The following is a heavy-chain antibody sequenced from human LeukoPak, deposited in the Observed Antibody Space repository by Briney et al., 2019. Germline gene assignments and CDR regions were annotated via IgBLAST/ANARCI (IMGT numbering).Heavy chain of an antibody. CDR3: AKGSDRRNGRWTVDY. D-gene: IGHD5-24*01. CDR1: GFIFKNYG. Sequence: GGSLRLSCAASGFIFKNYGMHWVRQAPGKGLEWVAFIRSDETKQYYVDSVKGRFTISRDNSKNTLYLQMNSLRAEDTAVYYCAKGSDRRNGRWTVDYWGQGTLVTVSS. CDR2: IRSDETKQ. V-gene: IGHV3-30*02. J-gene: IGHJ4*02.